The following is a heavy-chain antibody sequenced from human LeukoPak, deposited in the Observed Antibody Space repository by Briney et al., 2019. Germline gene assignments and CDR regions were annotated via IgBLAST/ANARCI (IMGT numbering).Heavy chain of an antibody. CDR2: IYYSGNP. CDR3: ARRAVYGDYGY. V-gene: IGHV4-39*01. J-gene: IGHJ4*02. D-gene: IGHD4-17*01. Sequence: PSETLSLTCTVSGDSVSGTSYYWGWIRQPPGKGLEWIGSIYYSGNPYYNPSLKSRVTISMDTSKNQFSLKLSYAPAADTAVYYCARRAVYGDYGYWGQGTLVTVSS. CDR1: GDSVSGTSYY.